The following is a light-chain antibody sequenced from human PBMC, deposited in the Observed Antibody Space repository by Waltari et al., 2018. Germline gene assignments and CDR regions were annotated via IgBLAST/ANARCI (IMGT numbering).Light chain of an antibody. J-gene: IGKJ1*01. CDR3: QKYGSLPAT. V-gene: IGKV3-20*01. CDR2: DAS. Sequence: EIMLTQSPGTLSLSPGERATLSCRACQSISKYLAWYQQKPGQAPRLLIYDASIRATGIPDRFSGSGYGTDFSLTISRLEPEDYAVYYCQKYGSLPATFGRGTKVEIK. CDR1: QSISKY.